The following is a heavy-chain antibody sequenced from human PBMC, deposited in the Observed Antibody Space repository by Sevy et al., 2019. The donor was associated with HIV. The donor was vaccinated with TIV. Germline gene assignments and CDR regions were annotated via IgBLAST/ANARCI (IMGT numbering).Heavy chain of an antibody. J-gene: IGHJ4*01. Sequence: QQLGALRLSCEVSGFTLSSHVMHWVRQAPGKGLEWVAGLSYDGVTRYYPDSVKGRFAISRDNSRNTLYLQMNSMRPEDTAVYYCAKDPRPYGDNVEVFDYWGHGTLVTVSS. CDR1: GFTLSSHV. CDR3: AKDPRPYGDNVEVFDY. D-gene: IGHD4-17*01. V-gene: IGHV3-30*18. CDR2: LSYDGVTR.